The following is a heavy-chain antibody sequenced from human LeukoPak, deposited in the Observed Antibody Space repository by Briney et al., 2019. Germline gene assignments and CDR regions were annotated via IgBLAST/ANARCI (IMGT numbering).Heavy chain of an antibody. J-gene: IGHJ2*01. D-gene: IGHD1-26*01. CDR2: IDESGGSI. CDR3: AKDRTVGASYWYFDL. CDR1: GFTFSSDA. Sequence: TGGSLRLSCAATGFTFSSDAMSWVRQAPGKGLERVSGIDESGGSIYYADSVKGRFTISRDTSKNILFLQMNTLRAEDTAIYYCAKDRTVGASYWYFDLWGRGTLVTVSS. V-gene: IGHV3-23*01.